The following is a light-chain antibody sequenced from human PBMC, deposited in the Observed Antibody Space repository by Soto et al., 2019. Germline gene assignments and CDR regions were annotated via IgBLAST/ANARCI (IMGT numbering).Light chain of an antibody. Sequence: QSALTQPASVSGSPGQSITISCTGTSRDVGGYNYVSWYQQHPGKAPKLMIYEVSNRPSGVSNRFSGSKSGNTASLTISVLQAEDEADYYCSSYTSSSHVVFGGGTKLTVL. J-gene: IGLJ2*01. CDR1: SRDVGGYNY. CDR2: EVS. CDR3: SSYTSSSHVV. V-gene: IGLV2-14*01.